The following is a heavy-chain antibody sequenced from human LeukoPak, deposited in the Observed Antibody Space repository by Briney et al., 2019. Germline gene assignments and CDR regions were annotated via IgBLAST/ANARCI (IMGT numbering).Heavy chain of an antibody. D-gene: IGHD6-19*01. Sequence: ASVKVSCKASGYTFTGYSLHWVRQAPGQGLEWMGWISAHNGNTNYAQKLQGRVTMTTDTSTSTAYMELRSLRSDDTAVYYCARVVQQWREDYFDYWGQGTLVTVSS. CDR2: ISAHNGNT. J-gene: IGHJ4*02. CDR3: ARVVQQWREDYFDY. CDR1: GYTFTGYS. V-gene: IGHV1-18*04.